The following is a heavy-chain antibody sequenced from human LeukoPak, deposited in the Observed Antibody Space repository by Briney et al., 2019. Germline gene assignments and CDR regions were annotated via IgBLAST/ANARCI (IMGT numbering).Heavy chain of an antibody. Sequence: SETLSLTCAVYGGSFSGYYWSWIRQAPGKGLEWIGEINHSGSTNYNPSLKSRVTISVDTSKNQFSLKLSSVTAADTAVYYCARGPPPDFDYWGQGTPVTVSS. CDR2: INHSGST. V-gene: IGHV4-34*01. J-gene: IGHJ4*02. CDR1: GGSFSGYY. CDR3: ARGPPPDFDY.